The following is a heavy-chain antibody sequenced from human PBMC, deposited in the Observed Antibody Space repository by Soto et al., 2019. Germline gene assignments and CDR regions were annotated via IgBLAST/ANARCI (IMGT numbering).Heavy chain of an antibody. CDR3: ARNYLSDSWYPAFDY. Sequence: GGSLRLSCAASGFTFSSYWMHWVRQAPGKGLVWVSRIYSGGSTYYADSVKGRFTISRDNSKNTLFLQMNSLRAEDTALYYCARNYLSDSWYPAFDYWGQGTLVTVSS. J-gene: IGHJ4*02. D-gene: IGHD6-13*01. V-gene: IGHV3-53*01. CDR1: GFTFSSYW. CDR2: IYSGGST.